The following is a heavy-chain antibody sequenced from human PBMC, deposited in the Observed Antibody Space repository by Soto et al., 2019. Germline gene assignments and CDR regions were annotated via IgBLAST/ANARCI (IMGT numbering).Heavy chain of an antibody. CDR1: GYTFTSYD. J-gene: IGHJ3*02. D-gene: IGHD3-16*02. V-gene: IGHV1-8*01. Sequence: ASVKVSCKTSGYTFTSYDINWVRQATGQGLEGMGWMNPNNGYTTYAQTFQGRVTMTRNTSISTTYMELSSLRSEDTAVYYCARGLRTPMTSWGVTVIRPEGAFDIWGQGTLVTVSS. CDR2: MNPNNGYT. CDR3: ARGLRTPMTSWGVTVIRPEGAFDI.